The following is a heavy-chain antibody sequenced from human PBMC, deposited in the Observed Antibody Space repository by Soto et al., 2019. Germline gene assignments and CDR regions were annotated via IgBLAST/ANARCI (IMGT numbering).Heavy chain of an antibody. D-gene: IGHD5-18*01. Sequence: LSLTCTVSGGSISSYYWSWIRQPPGKGLEWIGYIYYSGSTNYNPSLKSRVTISVDTSKNQFSLKLSSVTAADTAVYYCARTRGYSYGHSDYWGHGTLVTVSS. CDR3: ARTRGYSYGHSDY. CDR2: IYYSGST. J-gene: IGHJ4*01. V-gene: IGHV4-59*12. CDR1: GGSISSYY.